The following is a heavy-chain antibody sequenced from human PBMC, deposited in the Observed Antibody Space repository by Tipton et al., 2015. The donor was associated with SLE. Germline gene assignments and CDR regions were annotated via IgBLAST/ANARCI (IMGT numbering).Heavy chain of an antibody. CDR1: GGSISSSSYY. D-gene: IGHD1-26*01. CDR2: IYHSGST. Sequence: LRLSCTVSGGSISSSSYYWGWIRQPPGKGLEWIGSIYHSGSTYYNPSLKSRVTISVDTSKNQLSLKLSSVTAADTAVYYCARYGTYDGSRYFQHWGQGTLVTVSS. J-gene: IGHJ1*01. CDR3: ARYGTYDGSRYFQH. V-gene: IGHV4-39*07.